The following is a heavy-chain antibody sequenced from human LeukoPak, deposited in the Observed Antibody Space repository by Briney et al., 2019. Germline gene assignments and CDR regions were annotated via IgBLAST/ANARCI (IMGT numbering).Heavy chain of an antibody. CDR1: GGSFSGYY. Sequence: SETLSLTCAVYGGSFSGYYWSWIRQPPGKGLEWIGEINHSGSTNYNPSLKSRVTISVDTSKNQFSLKLSSVTAADTAVYYCARGISGRRFRSTLNYYDSSGYYSKEYYFDYWGQGTLVTVSS. J-gene: IGHJ4*02. CDR3: ARGISGRRFRSTLNYYDSSGYYSKEYYFDY. V-gene: IGHV4-34*01. CDR2: INHSGST. D-gene: IGHD3-22*01.